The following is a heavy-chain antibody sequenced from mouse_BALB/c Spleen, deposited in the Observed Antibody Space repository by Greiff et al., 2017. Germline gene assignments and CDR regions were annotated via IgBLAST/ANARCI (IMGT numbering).Heavy chain of an antibody. D-gene: IGHD1-1*02. J-gene: IGHJ3*01. CDR3: VRDYGSYPVFAY. CDR2: IWTGGGT. Sequence: VKLMESGPGLVAPSQSLSITCTVSGFSLTSYDISWIRQPPGKGLEWLGVIWTGGGTNYHSAFMSRLSISKDNSKSHVFLKMNSLQTDDTAIYYCVRDYGSYPVFAYWGQGTLVTVSA. V-gene: IGHV2-9-2*01. CDR1: GFSLTSYD.